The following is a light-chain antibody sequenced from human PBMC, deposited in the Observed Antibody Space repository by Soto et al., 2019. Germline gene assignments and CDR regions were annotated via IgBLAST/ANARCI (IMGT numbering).Light chain of an antibody. V-gene: IGLV2-14*01. CDR1: IRDVVAYNL. J-gene: IGLJ2*01. CDR2: EVR. Sequence: QSALTQPASVSGSPGQSITISCAGTIRDVVAYNLVSWYQQHPGRAPQLIIYEVRNRPSGISFRFSGSKSGNTAPLTISGLQAEDEADYYSSSYTPKSSLIFGGGTKLTVL. CDR3: SSYTPKSSLI.